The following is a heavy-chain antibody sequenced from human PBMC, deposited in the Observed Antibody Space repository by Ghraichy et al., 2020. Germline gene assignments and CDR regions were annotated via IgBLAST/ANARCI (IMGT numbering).Heavy chain of an antibody. D-gene: IGHD4-17*01. V-gene: IGHV4-4*07. J-gene: IGHJ6*02. CDR1: GGSISGYY. Sequence: GSLRLSCTVSGGSISGYYWSWVRQPAGKGLEWIGRIYSSGGTNFKPSLESRVTMSVDTSKNQFSLKLSSVTAADTAVYYCARLWHGDYYYYGMDVWGQGTTVTVSS. CDR3: ARLWHGDYYYYGMDV. CDR2: IYSSGGT.